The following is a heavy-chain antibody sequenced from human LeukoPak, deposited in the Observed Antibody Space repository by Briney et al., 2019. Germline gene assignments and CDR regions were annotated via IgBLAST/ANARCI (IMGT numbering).Heavy chain of an antibody. V-gene: IGHV4-34*01. J-gene: IGHJ5*02. CDR1: GGSFSGYY. D-gene: IGHD3-22*01. Sequence: SETLSLTCAVYGGSFSGYYWSWIRQPPGKGLEWIGEINHSGSTNYNPSLKSRVTISVDTSKNQFSLKLSSVTAADTAVYYCASKGDYDSSGYWPHWFDPWGQGTLVIVSS. CDR3: ASKGDYDSSGYWPHWFDP. CDR2: INHSGST.